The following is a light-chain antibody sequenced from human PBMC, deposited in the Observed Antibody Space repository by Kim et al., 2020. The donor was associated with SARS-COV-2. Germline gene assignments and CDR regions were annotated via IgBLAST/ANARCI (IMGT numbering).Light chain of an antibody. V-gene: IGKV1-39*01. CDR3: QQTYTSPRM. CDR1: QTINNY. CDR2: GAS. J-gene: IGKJ1*01. Sequence: ASVGDRVTITCRTSQTINNYLNWYQQKPGKSPKLLIYGASNLQIGVPSRFSGRGSGTEFTLTISSLQPEDFAAYYCQQTYTSPRMFGQGTKVDIK.